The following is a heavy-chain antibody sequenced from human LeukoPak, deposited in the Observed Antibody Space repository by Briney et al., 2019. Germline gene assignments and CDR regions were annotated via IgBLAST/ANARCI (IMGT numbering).Heavy chain of an antibody. J-gene: IGHJ3*02. D-gene: IGHD6-19*01. V-gene: IGHV3-74*01. CDR1: GFTLSSSW. CDR3: ARPYSSAWANALDI. Sequence: GGSLRLSCAVSGFTLSSSWMHWVRQAPGKGLVGVSRINTGGSSTAYADSVKGRFTISRDNAENTLYLQMNSLRVEDTAVYYCARPYSSAWANALDIWGQGTMVTVSS. CDR2: INTGGSST.